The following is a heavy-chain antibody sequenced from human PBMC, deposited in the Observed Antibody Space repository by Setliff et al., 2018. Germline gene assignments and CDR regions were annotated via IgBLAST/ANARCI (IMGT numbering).Heavy chain of an antibody. D-gene: IGHD3-22*01. CDR3: AREYYYARSRNFDY. CDR2: FNRTRKI. V-gene: IGHV4-34*01. CDR1: GGSFSDYY. Sequence: SETLSLTCEVSGGSFSDYYWSWIRRSPGKGLEWLGDFNRTRKIDYSPSLKSRLTISVDTSKKQFSLHLNSVTAADTAMYYCAREYYYARSRNFDYWGQGTLVTVSS. J-gene: IGHJ4*02.